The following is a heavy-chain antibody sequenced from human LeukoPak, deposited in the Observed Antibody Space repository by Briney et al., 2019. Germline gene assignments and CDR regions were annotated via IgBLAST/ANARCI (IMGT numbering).Heavy chain of an antibody. CDR1: GYSFTGYW. Sequence: GESLKISCKGSGYSFTGYWIGWVRQMPGKGLEWMGIIYPGDSDTRYSPSFQGQVTISADKSISTAYLQWSSLKASDTAMYYCARYPAYSSGWFLNYFDYWGQGTLVTVSS. D-gene: IGHD6-19*01. J-gene: IGHJ4*02. CDR2: IYPGDSDT. CDR3: ARYPAYSSGWFLNYFDY. V-gene: IGHV5-51*01.